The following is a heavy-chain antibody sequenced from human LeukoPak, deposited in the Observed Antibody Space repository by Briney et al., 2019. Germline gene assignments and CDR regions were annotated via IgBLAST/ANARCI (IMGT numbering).Heavy chain of an antibody. J-gene: IGHJ3*02. V-gene: IGHV4-4*07. CDR1: GGSISSYY. D-gene: IGHD1-26*01. Sequence: PSETLSLTCTVSGGSISSYYWSWLRQPAGKGLEWIGRIYTSGSTNYNPSLKSRVTISVDTSKNQFSLKLSSVTAADTAVYYCARATRYSGSYYGGSDAFDIWGQGTMVTVSS. CDR3: ARATRYSGSYYGGSDAFDI. CDR2: IYTSGST.